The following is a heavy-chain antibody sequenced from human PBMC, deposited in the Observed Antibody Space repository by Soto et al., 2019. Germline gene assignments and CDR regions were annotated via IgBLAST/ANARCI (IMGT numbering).Heavy chain of an antibody. CDR2: IIPIFGTA. V-gene: IGHV1-69*13. CDR1: GGTFSSYA. CDR3: AALFWSGYSAYYYGMDV. J-gene: IGHJ6*02. D-gene: IGHD3-3*01. Sequence: GASVKVSCKASGGTFSSYAISWVRQAPGQGLEWMGGIIPIFGTANYAQKFQGRVTITADESTSTAYMELSSLRSEDTAVYYCAALFWSGYSAYYYGMDVWGQGTTVTV.